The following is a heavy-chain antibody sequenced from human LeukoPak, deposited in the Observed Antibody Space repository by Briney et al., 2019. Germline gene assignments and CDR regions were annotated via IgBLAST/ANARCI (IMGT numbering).Heavy chain of an antibody. Sequence: GSSVKVSCKASGGTFSSYAISWVRQAPGQGLERMGGIIPIFGTANYAQKFQGRVTITADESTSTAYMELSSLRSEDTAVYYCASRTYYDSSGYSPVYYMEVWGKGTTVTVSS. V-gene: IGHV1-69*01. CDR2: IIPIFGTA. J-gene: IGHJ6*03. CDR1: GGTFSSYA. D-gene: IGHD3-22*01. CDR3: ASRTYYDSSGYSPVYYMEV.